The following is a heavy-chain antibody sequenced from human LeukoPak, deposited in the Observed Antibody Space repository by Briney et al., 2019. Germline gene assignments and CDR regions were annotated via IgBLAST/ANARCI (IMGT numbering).Heavy chain of an antibody. D-gene: IGHD5-18*01. V-gene: IGHV1-8*01. J-gene: IGHJ6*03. Sequence: ASVKVSCXASGCTFTSYDINWVRQATGQGLEWMGWMNPNSGNTGYAQKFQGRVTTTRNTSISTAYMELSSLRSEDTAVYYCARGGRGYSYGSYYYYMDVWGKGTTVTVSS. CDR1: GCTFTSYD. CDR2: MNPNSGNT. CDR3: ARGGRGYSYGSYYYYMDV.